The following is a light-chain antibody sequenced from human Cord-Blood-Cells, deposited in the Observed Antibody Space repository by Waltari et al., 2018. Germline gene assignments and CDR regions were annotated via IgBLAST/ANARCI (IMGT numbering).Light chain of an antibody. J-gene: IGLJ3*02. Sequence: QSALTQPASVSGSPGQSITISCTGTSSDVGSYHLVSWYQQHPGKAPKLTIYEGSKPPSGVSNRFSGSKVGNTASLTISGLQAEDEADYYCCSYAGSSTLVFGGGTKLTVL. CDR2: EGS. CDR1: SSDVGSYHL. CDR3: CSYAGSSTLV. V-gene: IGLV2-23*01.